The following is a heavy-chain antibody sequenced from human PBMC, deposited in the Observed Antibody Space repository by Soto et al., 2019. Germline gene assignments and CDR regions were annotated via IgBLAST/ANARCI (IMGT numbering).Heavy chain of an antibody. CDR1: GDSVSSNSAA. CDR3: ARELLWFGEFYYYYGMDV. V-gene: IGHV6-1*01. Sequence: PSETLSLTCAISGDSVSSNSAAWNWIRQSPSRGLEWLGRTYYRSKWYNDYAVSVKSRITINPDTSKNQFSLQLNSVTPEDTAVYYCARELLWFGEFYYYYGMDVWGQGTTVTVSS. CDR2: TYYRSKWYN. J-gene: IGHJ6*02. D-gene: IGHD3-10*01.